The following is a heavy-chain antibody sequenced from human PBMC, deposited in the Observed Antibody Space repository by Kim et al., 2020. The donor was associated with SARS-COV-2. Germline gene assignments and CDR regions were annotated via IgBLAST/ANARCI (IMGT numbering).Heavy chain of an antibody. V-gene: IGHV4-30-2*05. Sequence: SNPSLKTRFTISVDTSKNQFSLNLTSVTAADTAVYYCARDSPYAGDSFDSWGQGTMVTVSS. J-gene: IGHJ3*02. D-gene: IGHD4-17*01. CDR3: ARDSPYAGDSFDS.